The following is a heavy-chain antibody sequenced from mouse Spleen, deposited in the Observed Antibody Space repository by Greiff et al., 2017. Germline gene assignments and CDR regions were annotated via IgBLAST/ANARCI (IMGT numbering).Heavy chain of an antibody. CDR2: IYPGSGNT. V-gene: IGHV1-76*01. CDR3: AREDDYWFAY. CDR1: GYTFTDYY. Sequence: QVQLQQSGAELVRPGASVKLSCKASGYTFTDYYINWVKQRPGQGLEWIARIYPGSGNTYYNEKFKGKATLTAEKSSSTAYMQLSSLTSEDSAVYFCAREDDYWFAYWGQGTLVTVSA. J-gene: IGHJ3*01. D-gene: IGHD2-4*01.